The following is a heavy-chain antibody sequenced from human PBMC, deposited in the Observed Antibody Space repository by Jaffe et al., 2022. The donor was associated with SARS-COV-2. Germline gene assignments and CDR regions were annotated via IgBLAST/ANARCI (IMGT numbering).Heavy chain of an antibody. D-gene: IGHD2-21*02. Sequence: QVQLVESGGGVVQPGRSLRLSCAASGFTFSSYAMHWVRQAPGKGLEWVAVISYDGSNKYYADSVKGRFTISRDNSKNTLYLQMNSLRAEDTAVYYCARDRVVTTGFDYWGQGTLVTVSS. CDR2: ISYDGSNK. CDR1: GFTFSSYA. V-gene: IGHV3-30-3*01. CDR3: ARDRVVTTGFDY. J-gene: IGHJ4*02.